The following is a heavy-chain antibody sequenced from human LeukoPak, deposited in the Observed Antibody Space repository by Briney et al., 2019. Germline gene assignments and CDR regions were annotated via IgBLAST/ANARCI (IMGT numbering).Heavy chain of an antibody. Sequence: PSETLSLTCAVYGGSFSGYYWSWIRQPPGKGLEWIGEINHSGSTNYNPSLKSRVTISVDTSKIQFSLKLSSVTAADTAVYYCARGRSSSWSRRDAFDIWGQGTMVTVSS. CDR1: GGSFSGYY. J-gene: IGHJ3*02. CDR3: ARGRSSSWSRRDAFDI. D-gene: IGHD6-13*01. CDR2: INHSGST. V-gene: IGHV4-34*01.